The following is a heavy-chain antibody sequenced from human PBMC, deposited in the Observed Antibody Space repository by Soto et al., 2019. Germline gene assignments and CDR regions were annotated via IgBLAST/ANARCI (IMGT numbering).Heavy chain of an antibody. D-gene: IGHD6-6*01. V-gene: IGHV1-2*02. J-gene: IGHJ5*02. CDR1: GYTFTGYY. Sequence: ASVKVSCKASGYTFTGYYMHWVRQAPGQGLEWMGWINPNSGGTNYAQKFQGRVTMTRDTSISTAYMELSRLRSDDTAVYYCARERYRGIAARPSWFDPWGQGTLVTVSS. CDR3: ARERYRGIAARPSWFDP. CDR2: INPNSGGT.